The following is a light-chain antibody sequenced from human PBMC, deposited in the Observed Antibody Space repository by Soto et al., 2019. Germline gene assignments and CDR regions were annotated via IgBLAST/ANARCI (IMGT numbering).Light chain of an antibody. Sequence: DIQMTQSPSSLSACVGDRVIITCRASQGISNSLAWYQQKPGKVPKLLIYAASTLQSGVPSRFSGSGSGTDFTLTISSLQPEDVATYYCQKYNSAPLTFGGGTKVDIK. CDR2: AAS. CDR3: QKYNSAPLT. V-gene: IGKV1-27*01. CDR1: QGISNS. J-gene: IGKJ4*01.